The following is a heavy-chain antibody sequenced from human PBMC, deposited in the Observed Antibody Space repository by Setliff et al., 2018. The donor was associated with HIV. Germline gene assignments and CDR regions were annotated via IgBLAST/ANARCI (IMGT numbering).Heavy chain of an antibody. V-gene: IGHV1-69-2*01. D-gene: IGHD3-10*01. J-gene: IGHJ5*02. CDR1: GYTFSDYY. CDR2: VDPEDNNP. Sequence: GASVKVSCKASGYTFSDYYMHWVQQAPGKGLEWERRVDPEDNNPTYAEKFRDRVTISADTSTNTAYLELRSLRSEDTAVYYCETDDYYGSGTHWRGVPWGQGTLVTVSS. CDR3: ETDDYYGSGTHWRGVP.